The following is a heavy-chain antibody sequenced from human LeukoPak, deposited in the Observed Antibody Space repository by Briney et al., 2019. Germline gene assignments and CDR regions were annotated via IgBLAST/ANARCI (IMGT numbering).Heavy chain of an antibody. CDR3: ARGEDGDYYFQH. V-gene: IGHV4-34*01. D-gene: IGHD4-17*01. Sequence: SETLSLTCAVYGXSFSGYYRSWIRQPPGKGLELIGEINHSGSSNYNPSLKSRVTISVDTSKNQFSLKLSSVTAADTAVYYCARGEDGDYYFQHWGQGTLVTVSS. J-gene: IGHJ1*01. CDR2: INHSGSS. CDR1: GXSFSGYY.